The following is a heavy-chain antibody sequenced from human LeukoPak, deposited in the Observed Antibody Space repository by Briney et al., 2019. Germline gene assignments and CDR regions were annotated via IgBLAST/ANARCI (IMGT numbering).Heavy chain of an antibody. CDR1: GFNFNDAA. J-gene: IGHJ4*03. Sequence: GGSLRLSCAASGFNFNDAAMTWVRQAPGKGLEWVSLIASSCRNTYYTDSVRGRFNISRDNSKNTLSLQINNLRVEDTAMYYCAKDIQLSAWGLGTLVTVSS. CDR3: AKDIQLSA. CDR2: IASSCRNT. D-gene: IGHD5-24*01. V-gene: IGHV3-23*01.